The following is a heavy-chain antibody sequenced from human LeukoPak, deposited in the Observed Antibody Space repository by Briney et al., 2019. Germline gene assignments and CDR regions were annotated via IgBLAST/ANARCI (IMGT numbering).Heavy chain of an antibody. CDR1: GFTFSNAW. Sequence: GGSLRLSCAVSGFTFSNAWMNWARQAPGKGLEWVGRIKSKTDGGTTDYAAPVKGRFSISRDDSKNTLYLQMNSLKTEDTAVYYYTTDRRPIEYSSSSYYYGMDVWGQGTTVIVSS. J-gene: IGHJ6*02. D-gene: IGHD6-6*01. V-gene: IGHV3-15*07. CDR3: TTDRRPIEYSSSSYYYGMDV. CDR2: IKSKTDGGTT.